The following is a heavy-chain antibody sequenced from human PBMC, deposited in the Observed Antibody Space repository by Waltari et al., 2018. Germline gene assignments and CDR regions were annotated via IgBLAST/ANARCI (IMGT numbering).Heavy chain of an antibody. V-gene: IGHV3-7*01. Sequence: EGRLVGSGGGLVQEGGSLRLSCAACGFTCSSYWGGWVRQAPGKGLEWVANIKQDGSEKYYVDSVKGRFTISRDNAKNSLYLQMNSLRAEDTAVYYCARVGIAAELDYWGQGTLVTVSS. CDR2: IKQDGSEK. D-gene: IGHD6-13*01. J-gene: IGHJ4*02. CDR3: ARVGIAAELDY. CDR1: GFTCSSYW.